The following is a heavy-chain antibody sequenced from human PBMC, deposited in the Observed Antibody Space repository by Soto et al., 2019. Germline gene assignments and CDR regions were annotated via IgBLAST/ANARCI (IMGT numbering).Heavy chain of an antibody. CDR1: GGTFSSYA. CDR2: IIPIFGTA. CDR3: ARALTGVDTAMGSYYYYGMDV. D-gene: IGHD5-18*01. V-gene: IGHV1-69*01. Sequence: QVQLVQSGAEVKKPGSSVKVSCKASGGTFSSYAISWVRQAPGQGLEWMGGIIPIFGTANYAQKFQGRVTITADESTSTAYMELSSLRSEDTAVYYCARALTGVDTAMGSYYYYGMDVWGQGTTVTVSS. J-gene: IGHJ6*02.